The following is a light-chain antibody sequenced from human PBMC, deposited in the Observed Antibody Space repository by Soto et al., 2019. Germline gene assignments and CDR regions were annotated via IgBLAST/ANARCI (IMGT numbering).Light chain of an antibody. CDR3: CSYAGSSTPYV. J-gene: IGLJ1*01. CDR2: EVS. V-gene: IGLV2-23*02. Sequence: QSVLTQPASVSGSPGQSITISCTGTISDVGSYNLVSWYQQHPGKAPKLVIFEVSQRPSGVSNRFSGSKSGNTASLTISGLQAEDEADYYCCSYAGSSTPYVFGIGTKLTVL. CDR1: ISDVGSYNL.